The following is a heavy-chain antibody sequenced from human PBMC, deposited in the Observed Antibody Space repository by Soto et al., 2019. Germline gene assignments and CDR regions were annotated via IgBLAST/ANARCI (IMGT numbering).Heavy chain of an antibody. CDR2: INTDGSTT. J-gene: IGHJ4*02. D-gene: IGHD3-3*01. CDR3: ARLYDFWSGSALDS. CDR1: GFAFGTYW. Sequence: LLLQGGSLRLSCVASGFAFGTYWMHWVRQAPGKGLVWVSRINTDGSTTTYADSVKGRFTISRDNARHTLFLQMDSLRVEDTGIYYCARLYDFWSGSALDSWGQGALVTVSS. V-gene: IGHV3-74*01.